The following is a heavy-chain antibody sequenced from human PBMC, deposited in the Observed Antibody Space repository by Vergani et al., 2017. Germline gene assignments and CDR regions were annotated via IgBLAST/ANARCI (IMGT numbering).Heavy chain of an antibody. J-gene: IGHJ6*02. CDR2: IQKDGIDK. V-gene: IGHV3-30*02. CDR1: GFPFSTYG. Sequence: QVQLVESGGGVVQPGESLRLSCAASGFPFSTYGMHWVRQAPGKGLEWVAFIQKDGIDKFYADSVRGRFTISRDISKNTLYLEMNSLRAEDTAVYYCARVSGYSYYYYGLDVWGQGTTVTVSS. D-gene: IGHD5-12*01. CDR3: ARVSGYSYYYYGLDV.